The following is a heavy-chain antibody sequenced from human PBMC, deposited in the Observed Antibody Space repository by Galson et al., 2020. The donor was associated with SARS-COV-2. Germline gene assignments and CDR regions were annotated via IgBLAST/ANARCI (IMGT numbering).Heavy chain of an antibody. CDR1: GGSISSSNW. V-gene: IGHV4-4*02. J-gene: IGHJ3*02. D-gene: IGHD2-2*01. CDR3: ASRPIVVVPAANGGFDI. Sequence: ASETLSLTCAVSGGSISSSNWWSWVRQPPGKGLEWIGEIYHSGSTNYNPSLKSRVTISVDKSKNQFSLKLSSVTATDTAVYYCASRPIVVVPAANGGFDIWGQGTMVTVSS. CDR2: IYHSGST.